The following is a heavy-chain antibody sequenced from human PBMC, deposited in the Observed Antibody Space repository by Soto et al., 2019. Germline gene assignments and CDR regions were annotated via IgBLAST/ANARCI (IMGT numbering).Heavy chain of an antibody. J-gene: IGHJ4*02. V-gene: IGHV3-11*01. CDR3: ARKVWNQYFDY. CDR2: ISSSSNTI. D-gene: IGHD1-1*01. CDR1: GFSFSDYY. Sequence: GGSLRLSCAASGFSFSDYYMSWIRLAPGKGLEWVSSISSSSNTISYADSVKGRFTISRDNAKNSLYLQINNLRAEDTAVYYCARKVWNQYFDYWGQGTLVTVSS.